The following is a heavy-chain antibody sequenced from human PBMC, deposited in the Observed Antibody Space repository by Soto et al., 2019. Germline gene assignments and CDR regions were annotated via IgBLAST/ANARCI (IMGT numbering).Heavy chain of an antibody. V-gene: IGHV4-59*01. CDR3: ARGRSWYRDAFDI. CDR2: IYYSGST. Sequence: PSETLSLTCTVSGGSISSYYWSWIRQPPGKGLEWIGYIYYSGSTNYNPSLKSRVTISVDTSKNQFSLKLSSVTAADTAVYYCARGRSWYRDAFDIWGQVTMVTVSS. CDR1: GGSISSYY. J-gene: IGHJ3*02. D-gene: IGHD6-13*01.